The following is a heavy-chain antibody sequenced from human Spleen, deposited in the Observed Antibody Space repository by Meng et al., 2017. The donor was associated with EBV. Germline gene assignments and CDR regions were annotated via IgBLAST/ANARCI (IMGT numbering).Heavy chain of an antibody. CDR1: GNSISSGGYY. V-gene: IGHV4-30-4*01. J-gene: IGHJ5*02. CDR2: IYHSGNT. D-gene: IGHD5-12*01. Sequence: QVQLQVPGPGRVKPSQTLSLTCAVSGNSISSGGYYWSWIRQPPGEGLEWIGYIYHSGNTYYNPSLESRATISVDTSRNQFSLNLNSVTAADTAVYYCARDISPSGKGGSDPWGQGTLVTVSS. CDR3: ARDISPSGKGGSDP.